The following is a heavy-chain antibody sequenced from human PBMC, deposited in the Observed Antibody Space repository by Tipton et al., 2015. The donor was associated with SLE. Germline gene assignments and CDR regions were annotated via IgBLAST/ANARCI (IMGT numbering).Heavy chain of an antibody. CDR3: ARDLGGVVVPAAIAIAFDI. D-gene: IGHD2-2*01. V-gene: IGHV4-4*07. CDR1: GGSFSGYY. Sequence: TLSLTCAVYGGSFSGYYWNWIRQPAGKGLEWIGRIYTSGSTNYNPSLKSRVTMSVDTSKNQFSLKLNSVTAADTAVYYCARDLGGVVVPAAIAIAFDIWGQGTMVTVSS. CDR2: IYTSGST. J-gene: IGHJ3*02.